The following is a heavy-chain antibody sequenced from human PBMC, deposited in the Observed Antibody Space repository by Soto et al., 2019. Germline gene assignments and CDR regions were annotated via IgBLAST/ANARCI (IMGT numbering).Heavy chain of an antibody. CDR2: IDWDDDK. V-gene: IGHV2-70*01. CDR1: GFSLSTSGMC. D-gene: IGHD6-13*01. J-gene: IGHJ6*02. Sequence: GSGPTLVNPTQTLTLTCTFSGFSLSTSGMCVSWIRQPPGKALEWLALIDWDDDKYYSTSLKTRLTISKDTSKNQVVLTMTNMDPVDTATYYWARSQGIAAAGSYYYYGMDVWGQGTTVTVSS. CDR3: ARSQGIAAAGSYYYYGMDV.